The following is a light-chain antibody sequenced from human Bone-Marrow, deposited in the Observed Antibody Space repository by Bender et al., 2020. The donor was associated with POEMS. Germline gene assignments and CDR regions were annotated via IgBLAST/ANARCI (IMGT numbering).Light chain of an antibody. CDR1: KLRNLF. CDR2: QDN. V-gene: IGLV3-1*01. J-gene: IGLJ1*01. CDR3: QAWDTSTASCV. Sequence: SFELTQPPSVSVSPGQTASITCSGNKLRNLFACWYQQKPGQSPVLLIYQDNKRPSGIPERFSGSSSGNTATLTISGTQAMDEADYYCQAWDTSTASCVFGTGTRVTVL.